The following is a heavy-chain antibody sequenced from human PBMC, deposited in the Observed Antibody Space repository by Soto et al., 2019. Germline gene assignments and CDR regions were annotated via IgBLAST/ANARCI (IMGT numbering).Heavy chain of an antibody. CDR1: GFTFDDYA. D-gene: IGHD5-18*01. Sequence: EVQLVESGGDLVQPGRSLRLSCAASGFTFDDYAMHWVRLAPGKGLEWVSGISWNSGDIYYADSVKGRFTISRDNAKNSLYLQRNTLSPDDTAMYYCAKDAIHVLLGYTYGAGGMDVWGQGTTVTVSS. V-gene: IGHV3-9*01. CDR3: AKDAIHVLLGYTYGAGGMDV. CDR2: ISWNSGDI. J-gene: IGHJ6*02.